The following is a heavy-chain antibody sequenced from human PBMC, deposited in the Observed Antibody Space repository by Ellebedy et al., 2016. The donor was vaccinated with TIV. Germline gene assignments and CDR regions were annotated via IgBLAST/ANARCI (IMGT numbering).Heavy chain of an antibody. D-gene: IGHD6-19*01. V-gene: IGHV4-38-2*02. CDR3: AREVGFTSGWFDF. Sequence: SETLSLTCIVSGYSISSGYYWGWIRQTAGKGLEWIGTVYYGLTTYYNPSLTSRATISVDTSKNQFSLKLSSVTAADTALYYCAREVGFTSGWFDFWGQGALVTVSS. CDR2: VYYGLTT. J-gene: IGHJ4*02. CDR1: GYSISSGYY.